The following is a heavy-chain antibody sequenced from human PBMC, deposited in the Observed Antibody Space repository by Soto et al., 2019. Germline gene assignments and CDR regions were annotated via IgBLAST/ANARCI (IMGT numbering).Heavy chain of an antibody. V-gene: IGHV4-30-4*01. CDR1: GGSISSGDYY. D-gene: IGHD5-18*01. CDR2: IYYSGST. Sequence: QVQLQESGPGLVKPSQTLSLTCTVSGGSISSGDYYWSWIRQPPGKGLEWIGYIYYSGSTYYNPSLKSRVTISVDTSKNQFSLKLSSVTAADTAVYYCARGRDTAMEQNWYFDLWGRGTLVTVSS. J-gene: IGHJ2*01. CDR3: ARGRDTAMEQNWYFDL.